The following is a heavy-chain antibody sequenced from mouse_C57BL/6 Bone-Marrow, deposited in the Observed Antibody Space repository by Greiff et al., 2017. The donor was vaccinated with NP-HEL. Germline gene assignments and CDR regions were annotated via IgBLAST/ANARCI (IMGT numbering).Heavy chain of an antibody. CDR1: GYTFTDYY. V-gene: IGHV1-19*01. Sequence: VKPGASVKMSCKASGYTFTDYYMNWVKQSHGKSLEWIGVINPYNGGTSYNQKFKGKATLTVDKSSSTAYMELNSLTSEDSAVYYCARRLYYGNPDYWGQGTTLTVSS. J-gene: IGHJ2*01. CDR3: ARRLYYGNPDY. CDR2: INPYNGGT. D-gene: IGHD2-1*01.